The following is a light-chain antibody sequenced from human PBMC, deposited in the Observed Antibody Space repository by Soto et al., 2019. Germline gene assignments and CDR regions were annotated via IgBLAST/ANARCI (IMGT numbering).Light chain of an antibody. CDR3: MQALQTSWT. J-gene: IGKJ1*01. CDR1: HSLLHINGYSY. Sequence: MSQSPLSLPVTPGEPASISCRSSHSLLHINGYSYLDWYLQKPGQCPQLLLYLGSNRASGVPDRFSGSGSGTDVTLKISRVEAEDVGVDYCMQALQTSWTFGQGTKVDI. V-gene: IGKV2-28*01. CDR2: LGS.